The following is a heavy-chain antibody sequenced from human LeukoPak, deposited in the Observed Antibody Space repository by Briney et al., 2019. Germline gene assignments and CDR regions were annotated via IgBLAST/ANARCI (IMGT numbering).Heavy chain of an antibody. Sequence: ASVKVSCKASGYTFTSYGISWVRQAPGQGLEWMGWISAYNGNTNYAQKLQGRVTMTTDTPTSTAYMELRSLRSDDTAVYYCARWLDYYDSSGYEANYYYYYYMDVWGKGTTVTVSS. D-gene: IGHD3-22*01. CDR1: GYTFTSYG. J-gene: IGHJ6*03. V-gene: IGHV1-18*01. CDR2: ISAYNGNT. CDR3: ARWLDYYDSSGYEANYYYYYYMDV.